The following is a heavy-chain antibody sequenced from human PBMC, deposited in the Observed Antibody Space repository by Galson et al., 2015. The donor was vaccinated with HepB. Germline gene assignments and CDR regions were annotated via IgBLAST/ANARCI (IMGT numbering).Heavy chain of an antibody. Sequence: SVKVSCKVSGYTLTELSMHWVRQAPGKGLEWMGGFDPEDGETIYAQKFQGRVTMTEDTSTDTAYMELSSLRSEDTAVYYCATEGAYYGSGSPNYYFDYWGQGTLVTVSS. V-gene: IGHV1-24*01. J-gene: IGHJ4*02. CDR3: ATEGAYYGSGSPNYYFDY. D-gene: IGHD3-10*01. CDR1: GYTLTELS. CDR2: FDPEDGET.